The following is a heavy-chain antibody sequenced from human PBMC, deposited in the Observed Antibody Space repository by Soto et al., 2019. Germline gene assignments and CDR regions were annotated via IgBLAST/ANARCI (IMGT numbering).Heavy chain of an antibody. Sequence: QVQLVESGGGVVQPGTSLRLSCAASGFSFSSYGMHWVRQAPGKGLEWVAVIVNHGGWKDYADSVRGRFTISRDNSRDTLFLEMNSLRVADTAIYYLARDDEYDDNGLDYWGQGSLVTVSS. V-gene: IGHV3-33*01. CDR3: ARDDEYDDNGLDY. CDR2: IVNHGGWK. CDR1: GFSFSSYG. D-gene: IGHD1-1*01. J-gene: IGHJ4*02.